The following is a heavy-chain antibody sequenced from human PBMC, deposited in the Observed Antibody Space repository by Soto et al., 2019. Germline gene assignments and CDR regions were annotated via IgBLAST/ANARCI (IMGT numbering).Heavy chain of an antibody. Sequence: SETLSLTCTVSGGSISSGDYYWSWIRQPPGKGLEWIGYIYYSGSTYYNPSLKSRVTISVDTSKNQFSLKLSSVTAADTAVYYCARDSFSSGWYGNFDYWGQGTLVTVSS. V-gene: IGHV4-30-4*01. CDR1: GGSISSGDYY. J-gene: IGHJ4*02. CDR3: ARDSFSSGWYGNFDY. D-gene: IGHD6-19*01. CDR2: IYYSGST.